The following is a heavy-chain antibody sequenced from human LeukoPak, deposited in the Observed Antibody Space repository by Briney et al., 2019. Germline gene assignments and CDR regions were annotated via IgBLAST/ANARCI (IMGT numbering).Heavy chain of an antibody. CDR3: ARDRAARAYYYYMDV. V-gene: IGHV4-61*02. J-gene: IGHJ6*03. CDR1: GGSISSGSYY. Sequence: SETLSLTCTVSGGSISSGSYYWSWIRQPAGKGLEWIGRIYTSGSTNYNPSLKSRVTISVDTSKNQFSLKLSSVTAADTAVYYCARDRAARAYYYYMDVWGKGTTVTISS. CDR2: IYTSGST. D-gene: IGHD2-15*01.